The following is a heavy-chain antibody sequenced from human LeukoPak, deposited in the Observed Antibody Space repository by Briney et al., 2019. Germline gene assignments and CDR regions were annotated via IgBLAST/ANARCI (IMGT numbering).Heavy chain of an antibody. Sequence: GGSLRLSCSTSGFTFGDYAMTWVRQAPGKGLEWVGFIRSEIYGGTPEYAASVKGRFTISRDDSKGIAYLQMNSLKTEDTAVYYCTRDQAPYYWGQGTLVTVSS. CDR1: GFTFGDYA. CDR2: IRSEIYGGTP. J-gene: IGHJ4*02. CDR3: TRDQAPYY. V-gene: IGHV3-49*04.